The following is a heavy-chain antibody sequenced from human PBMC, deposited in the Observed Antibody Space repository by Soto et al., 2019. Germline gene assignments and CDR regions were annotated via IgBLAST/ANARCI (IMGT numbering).Heavy chain of an antibody. Sequence: QVQLQESGPGLVKPSQTLSLTCTVSGGSISSGGYYWSWIRQHPGKGLEWIGYIYYSGSTYYNPSLKSRVTISGDTSKNQFSLKLISVTAADTAVYYCAREFSRWEDDHGPIDYWGQGTLVTVSS. CDR2: IYYSGST. J-gene: IGHJ4*02. CDR3: AREFSRWEDDHGPIDY. V-gene: IGHV4-31*03. CDR1: GGSISSGGYY. D-gene: IGHD1-26*01.